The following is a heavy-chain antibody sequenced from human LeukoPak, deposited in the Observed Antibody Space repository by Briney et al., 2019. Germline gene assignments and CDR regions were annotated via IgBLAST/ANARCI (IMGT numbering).Heavy chain of an antibody. J-gene: IGHJ4*02. CDR2: IIPIFGTA. V-gene: IGHV1-69*05. Sequence: SVKVSCKASGGTFSSYAISWVRQAPGQGLEWMGGIIPIFGTANYAQKFQGRVTITTDESTSTAYMELSSLRSEDTAVDYCASSPGSGLYYFDYWGQGTLVTVSS. CDR1: GGTFSSYA. D-gene: IGHD3-22*01. CDR3: ASSPGSGLYYFDY.